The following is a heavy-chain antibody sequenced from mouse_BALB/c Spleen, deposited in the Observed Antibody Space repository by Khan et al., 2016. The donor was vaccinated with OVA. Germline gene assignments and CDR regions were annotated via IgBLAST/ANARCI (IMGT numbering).Heavy chain of an antibody. Sequence: VQLQQSGPGLVRPSQSLSLTCTVTGYSITSDSAWNWIRQFPENKLEWMGYISYSGRTSYNPSLKSRISITRDTSKNQFFLQLNSVTTEDTATXYCARSVTITTVVATDFDYWGQGTTLTVSS. D-gene: IGHD1-1*01. CDR2: ISYSGRT. CDR3: ARSVTITTVVATDFDY. V-gene: IGHV3-2*02. CDR1: GYSITSDSA. J-gene: IGHJ2*01.